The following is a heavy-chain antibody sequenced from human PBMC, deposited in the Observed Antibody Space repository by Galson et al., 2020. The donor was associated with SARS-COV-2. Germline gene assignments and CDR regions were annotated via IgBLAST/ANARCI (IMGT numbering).Heavy chain of an antibody. CDR2: IYYSGST. Sequence: SQTLSLTCTVSGGSISSGDYYWSWIRQPPGKGLEWIGYIYYSGSTYYNPSLKSRVTISVDTSKNQFSLKLSSVTAADTAVYYCARESLPSSWYSYGMDVWGQGTTVTVSS. CDR3: ARESLPSSWYSYGMDV. J-gene: IGHJ6*02. D-gene: IGHD6-13*01. CDR1: GGSISSGDYY. V-gene: IGHV4-30-4*01.